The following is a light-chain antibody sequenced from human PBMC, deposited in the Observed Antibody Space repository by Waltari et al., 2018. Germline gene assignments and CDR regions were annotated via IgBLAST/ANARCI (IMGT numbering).Light chain of an antibody. CDR1: QSVSNT. CDR3: QQYNNWPLYT. J-gene: IGKJ2*01. CDR2: DAS. V-gene: IGKV3-15*01. Sequence: EAMMTQSPATLSVSPGDRATLSCRASQSVSNTVAWFQQKPGQAPSLLIYDASTRATGVPARFSGSGSGTEFTLTISSLQTEDFAVYYCQQYNNWPLYTFGQGTKLEIK.